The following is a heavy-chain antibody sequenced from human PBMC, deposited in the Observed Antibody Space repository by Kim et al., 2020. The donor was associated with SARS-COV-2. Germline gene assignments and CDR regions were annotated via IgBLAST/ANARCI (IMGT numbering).Heavy chain of an antibody. Sequence: AQKFKGRVTMTRNNTISTAYMELSSMRCEDTAVYYCARGEQWLTYDGMDVWGQGTTVTVSS. V-gene: IGHV1-8*01. J-gene: IGHJ6*02. D-gene: IGHD6-19*01. CDR3: ARGEQWLTYDGMDV.